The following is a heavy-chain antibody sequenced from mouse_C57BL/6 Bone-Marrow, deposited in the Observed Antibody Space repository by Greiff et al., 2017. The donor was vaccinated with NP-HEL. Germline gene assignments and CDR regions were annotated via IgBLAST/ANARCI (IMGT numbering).Heavy chain of an antibody. D-gene: IGHD2-1*01. CDR1: EYEFPSHD. J-gene: IGHJ4*01. CDR2: INSDGGST. Sequence: EVQLVESGGGLVQPGESLKLSCESNEYEFPSHDMSWVRKTPEKRLELVAAINSDGGSTYYPDTMERRFIISRDNTKKTLYLQMRSLRSEDTALYYCAREKSTMVTTHYAMDYWGQGTSVTVSS. V-gene: IGHV5-2*01. CDR3: AREKSTMVTTHYAMDY.